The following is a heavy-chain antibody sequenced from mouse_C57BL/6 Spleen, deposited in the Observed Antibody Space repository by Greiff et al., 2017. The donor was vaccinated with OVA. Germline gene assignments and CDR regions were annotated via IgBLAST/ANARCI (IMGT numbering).Heavy chain of an antibody. CDR2: ISYDGSN. J-gene: IGHJ1*03. CDR1: GYSITSGYY. CDR3: ARAGEFDWYFDV. Sequence: EVQLQESGPGLVKPSQSLSLTCSVTGYSITSGYYWNWIRQFPGNKLEWMGYISYDGSNNYNPSLKNRISITRDTSKNQFFLKLNSVTTEDTATYYCARAGEFDWYFDVWGTGATVTVSS. V-gene: IGHV3-6*01.